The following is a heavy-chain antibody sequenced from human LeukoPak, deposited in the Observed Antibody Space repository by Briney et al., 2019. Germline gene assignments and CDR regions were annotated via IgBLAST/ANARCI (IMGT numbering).Heavy chain of an antibody. J-gene: IGHJ3*02. D-gene: IGHD6-13*01. CDR2: MYYSGST. V-gene: IGHV4-34*01. CDR1: GESFSGYY. Sequence: PSETLSLTCAAYGESFSGYYWSWIRQPPGKGLEWIGSMYYSGSTYYHPSLKSRVTISVDTSKNQFSLKLSSVTAADTAVYYCARLGPGYSSSWSNDAFAIWGQGTMVTVSS. CDR3: ARLGPGYSSSWSNDAFAI.